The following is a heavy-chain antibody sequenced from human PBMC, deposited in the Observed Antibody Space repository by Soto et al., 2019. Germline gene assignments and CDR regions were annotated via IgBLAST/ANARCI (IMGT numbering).Heavy chain of an antibody. V-gene: IGHV3-23*01. CDR2: ISGSGGST. D-gene: IGHD3-16*01. CDR3: AKEEGIRNDYIFGPSAFDI. J-gene: IGHJ3*02. Sequence: GGSLRLSCAASGFTFSSYAMSWVRQAPGKGLEWVSAISGSGGSTYYADSVKGRFTISRDNSKNTLYLQMNSLRAEDTAVYYCAKEEGIRNDYIFGPSAFDIWGQGTMVTVSS. CDR1: GFTFSSYA.